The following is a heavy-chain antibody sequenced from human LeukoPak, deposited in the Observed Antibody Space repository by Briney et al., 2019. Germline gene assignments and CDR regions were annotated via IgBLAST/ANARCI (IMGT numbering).Heavy chain of an antibody. CDR2: ISSGSSAI. V-gene: IGHV3-21*01. CDR3: ARGHTAVTRHFDF. CDR1: GFTFTTYS. Sequence: GGSLRLSCEASGFTFTTYSMTWVRQAPGRGLEWVSIISSGSSAIFSADALKGRFTISRDDAKNLLYLDMNSLRAEDTAVYYCARGHTAVTRHFDFWGQGTLVTVSS. D-gene: IGHD4-17*01. J-gene: IGHJ4*02.